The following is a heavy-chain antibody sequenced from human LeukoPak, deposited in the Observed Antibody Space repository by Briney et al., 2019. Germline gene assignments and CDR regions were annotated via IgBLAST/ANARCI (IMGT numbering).Heavy chain of an antibody. D-gene: IGHD3-3*01. Sequence: SGESLKISCKGSGYTFSSYWIGWGRQMPGKSLEWMGNIYPGDSDTRYTPSLQGQVTSSVDTSIGTAYLQWSSLKASDTAIYYCARQYDFRLDYWGQGTLVTVSS. V-gene: IGHV5-51*01. CDR1: GYTFSSYW. CDR3: ARQYDFRLDY. CDR2: IYPGDSDT. J-gene: IGHJ4*02.